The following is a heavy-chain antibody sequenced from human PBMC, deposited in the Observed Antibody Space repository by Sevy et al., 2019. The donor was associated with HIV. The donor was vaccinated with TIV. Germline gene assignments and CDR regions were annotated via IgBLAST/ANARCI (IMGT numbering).Heavy chain of an antibody. CDR3: ARPRANYVDHYFFYAMDV. CDR2: ISYDGSDT. V-gene: IGHV3-30-3*01. CDR1: GFAFSNYYA. D-gene: IGHD4-17*01. J-gene: IGHJ6*02. Sequence: GGSLRLSCAASGFAFSNYYAMHWVRQAPGKGLEWVALISYDGSDTYYAHSVKGRFTVSRDNFKNTLFLQMNSLTTEDTAVYYCARPRANYVDHYFFYAMDVWGQGTTVTVSS.